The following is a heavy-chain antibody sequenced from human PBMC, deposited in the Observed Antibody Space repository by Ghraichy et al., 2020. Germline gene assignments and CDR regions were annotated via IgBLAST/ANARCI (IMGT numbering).Heavy chain of an antibody. CDR3: ARGVDGY. J-gene: IGHJ4*02. V-gene: IGHV4-59*01. CDR1: GGSISGYY. CDR2: FYDVGST. Sequence: SQTLSLTCTVSGGSISGYYWTWIREPPGKGLGWIGYFYDVGSTKYNPSLGSRVTILADKAKNQFSLKLTSVTAAYTAVYYCARGVDGYWGQGTLVTVSS. D-gene: IGHD5-12*01.